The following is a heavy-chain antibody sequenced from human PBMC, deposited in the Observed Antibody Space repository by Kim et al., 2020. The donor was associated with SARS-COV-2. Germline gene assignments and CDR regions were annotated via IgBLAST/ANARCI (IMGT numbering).Heavy chain of an antibody. CDR3: ARDFRIGGSSPEDV. D-gene: IGHD6-13*01. Sequence: GGSLRLSCAASGFTFSSYGMHWVRQAPGKGLEWVAVIWYDGSNKYYADSVKGRFTISRDNSKNTLYLQMNSLRAEDTAVYYCARDFRIGGSSPEDVWDQGTAVTVSS. CDR1: GFTFSSYG. V-gene: IGHV3-33*01. J-gene: IGHJ6*02. CDR2: IWYDGSNK.